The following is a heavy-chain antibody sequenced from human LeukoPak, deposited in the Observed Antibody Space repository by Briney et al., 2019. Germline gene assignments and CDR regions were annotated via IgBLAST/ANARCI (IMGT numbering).Heavy chain of an antibody. Sequence: ASVTVSFKASGYTFSSYDINWVRQAPGQGLEWMGWMNPDSTNTGYAQKFQGRVTMTRDTSMSTAYMELSSLTSEDTAVYYCARVASLGYCSGGSCYHFDHWGQGTLVAVSS. D-gene: IGHD2-15*01. CDR2: MNPDSTNT. J-gene: IGHJ4*02. CDR1: GYTFSSYD. CDR3: ARVASLGYCSGGSCYHFDH. V-gene: IGHV1-8*01.